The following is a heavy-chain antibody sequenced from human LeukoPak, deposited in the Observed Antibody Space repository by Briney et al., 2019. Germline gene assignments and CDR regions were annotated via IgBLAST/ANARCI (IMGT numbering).Heavy chain of an antibody. CDR3: ARGQAAGTCTLDI. V-gene: IGHV1-8*01. D-gene: IGHD6-13*01. J-gene: IGHJ3*02. Sequence: ASVKVSCKASGDTFSINDINWLRQATGQGLEWMGWMNPNSGNTGYAQKFQGRVTMTRNTSISTAYLELTDPRSEETAVYYLARGQAAGTCTLDIWGKGTPVTVSS. CDR2: MNPNSGNT. CDR1: GDTFSIND.